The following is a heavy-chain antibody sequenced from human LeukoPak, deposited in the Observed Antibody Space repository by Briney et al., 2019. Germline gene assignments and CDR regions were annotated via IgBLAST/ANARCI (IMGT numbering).Heavy chain of an antibody. CDR2: IGGGSCST. J-gene: IGHJ4*02. CDR3: ARDGVATNDWQPDE. D-gene: IGHD5-24*01. V-gene: IGHV3-23*01. CDR1: GFTFSFYA. Sequence: PGGSPRLSRAPSGFTFSFYAMTCVTEAPGTGLDCVSGIGGGSCSTFYSDSVKGRLTVSRDTSKNTLYLQMNSLRVEYTAVYYCARDGVATNDWQPDEWGEATLVTVSS.